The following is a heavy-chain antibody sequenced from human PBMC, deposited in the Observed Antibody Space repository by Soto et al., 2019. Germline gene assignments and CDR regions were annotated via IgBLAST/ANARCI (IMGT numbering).Heavy chain of an antibody. Sequence: EVQLVQSGAEVKKPGESLRISCEGSGYIFDKYWIHWVRQMPGKGLEWMGRIDSSDSYTSYNPSFQGHVAMSVDKSIRTAYLRWSSLKASVTAIYYCARSQAGPFDYWGQGTLVTVSS. J-gene: IGHJ4*02. CDR3: ARSQAGPFDY. D-gene: IGHD3-10*01. CDR1: GYIFDKYW. CDR2: IDSSDSYT. V-gene: IGHV5-10-1*03.